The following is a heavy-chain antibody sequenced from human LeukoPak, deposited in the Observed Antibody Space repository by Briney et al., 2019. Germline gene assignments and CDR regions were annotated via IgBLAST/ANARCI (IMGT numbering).Heavy chain of an antibody. D-gene: IGHD6-13*01. V-gene: IGHV3-21*01. CDR3: ARGAAGSYSGIDY. Sequence: GGSLRLSCAASGFTFSSYSMNWVRQAPGKGLDWVSSISSSSSYIYYADSVKGRFTISRDNAKNSLYLQMNSLRAEDTAVYYCARGAAGSYSGIDYWGQGTLVTVSS. CDR2: ISSSSSYI. CDR1: GFTFSSYS. J-gene: IGHJ4*02.